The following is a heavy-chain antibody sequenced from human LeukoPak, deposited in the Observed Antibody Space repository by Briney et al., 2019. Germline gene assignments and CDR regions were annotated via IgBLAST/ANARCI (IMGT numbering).Heavy chain of an antibody. CDR3: AREVSAYDFWSGHNWFDP. V-gene: IGHV4-4*07. CDR1: GGSISSYY. D-gene: IGHD3-3*01. Sequence: SETLSLTCTVSGGSISSYYWSWIRQPAGKGLEWIGRIYTSGSTNYNPSLKSRVTMSVDTSKNQFSLKLSSVTAADTAVYYCAREVSAYDFWSGHNWFDPWGQGTLVTVSS. CDR2: IYTSGST. J-gene: IGHJ5*02.